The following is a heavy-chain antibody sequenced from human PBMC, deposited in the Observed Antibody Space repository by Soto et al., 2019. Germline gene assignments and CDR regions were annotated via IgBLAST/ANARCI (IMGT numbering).Heavy chain of an antibody. CDR1: GYTFTSYG. D-gene: IGHD2-8*01. Sequence: QVQLVQSGAEVKKPGASVKVSCKASGYTFTSYGITWVRQAPGQGLEWMGWISAYNGNTNYAQKLQGRVTMTTDTSTSTADMELRSLRSDDTAVYYCARGPVGYCTNGVCPYYMDVWGKGTTVTVSS. J-gene: IGHJ6*03. CDR2: ISAYNGNT. CDR3: ARGPVGYCTNGVCPYYMDV. V-gene: IGHV1-18*01.